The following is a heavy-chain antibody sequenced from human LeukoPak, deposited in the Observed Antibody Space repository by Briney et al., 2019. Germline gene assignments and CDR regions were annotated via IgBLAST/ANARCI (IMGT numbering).Heavy chain of an antibody. CDR3: ARDSGSYSYYYYYMVG. CDR2: IYTSGST. V-gene: IGHV4-4*07. J-gene: IGHJ6*03. D-gene: IGHD1-26*01. CDR1: GGSISSYY. Sequence: SETLSLTCTVSGGSISSYYWSWIRQPAGKGLEWIGSIYTSGSTNYNPSLKSRVTMSVDTSKNQFSLKLSSVTAADTAVDYCARDSGSYSYYYYYMVGWGKGTTVTVSS.